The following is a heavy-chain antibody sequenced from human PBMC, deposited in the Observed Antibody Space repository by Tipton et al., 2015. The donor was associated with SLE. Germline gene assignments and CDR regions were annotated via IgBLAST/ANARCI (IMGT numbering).Heavy chain of an antibody. Sequence: TLSLTCAVYGGSFSGYYWSWIRQPPGKGLEWIGEINHSGSTNYNPSLKSRVTMSVDTSKDQFSLKLSSVTAADTAVYYCASRLRGKDYWGQGTLVTVSS. J-gene: IGHJ4*02. CDR3: ASRLRGKDY. D-gene: IGHD3-10*01. CDR1: GGSFSGYY. CDR2: INHSGST. V-gene: IGHV4-34*01.